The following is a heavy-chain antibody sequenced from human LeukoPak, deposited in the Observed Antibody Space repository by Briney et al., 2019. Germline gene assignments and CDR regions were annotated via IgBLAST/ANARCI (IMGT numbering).Heavy chain of an antibody. D-gene: IGHD6-13*01. V-gene: IGHV3-20*03. Sequence: RGSLRDSSEDSGFTFADYGLSWVRPAPGKGPQWVAGINWSGDNTFYADSLRDRLTISRDNTKKTLYLQMDNLRGDDTATYYCARDLSSNWSDLGYWGQGTLVAHSS. CDR3: ARDLSSNWSDLGY. J-gene: IGHJ4*02. CDR2: INWSGDNT. CDR1: GFTFADYG.